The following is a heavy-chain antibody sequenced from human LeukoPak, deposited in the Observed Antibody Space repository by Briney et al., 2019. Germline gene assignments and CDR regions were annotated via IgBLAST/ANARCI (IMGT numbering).Heavy chain of an antibody. CDR2: ISYDGANK. J-gene: IGHJ6*04. V-gene: IGHV3-30*04. CDR3: ARDQAVSGSNYYYGVDV. D-gene: IGHD6-19*01. Sequence: GGSLRLSCAASGFTFSRYAMHWARQAPGKGLEWVAVISYDGANKHNADSVKGRFSISRDSSRNTLYLQMDSLRPEDTAVYYCARDQAVSGSNYYYGVDVWGKGTTVTVSS. CDR1: GFTFSRYA.